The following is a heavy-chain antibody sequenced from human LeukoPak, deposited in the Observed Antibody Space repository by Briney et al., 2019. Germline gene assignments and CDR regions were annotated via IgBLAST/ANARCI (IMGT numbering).Heavy chain of an antibody. J-gene: IGHJ4*02. V-gene: IGHV4-39*07. Sequence: NPSETLSLTCTVSGGSISSSSYYWGWIRQPPGKGLEWIGSIYYSGSTYYNPSLKSRVTISVDTSKNQFSLKLSSVTAADTAVYYCASSLPFITMIVGNWGQGTLVTVSS. CDR3: ASSLPFITMIVGN. D-gene: IGHD3-22*01. CDR2: IYYSGST. CDR1: GGSISSSSYY.